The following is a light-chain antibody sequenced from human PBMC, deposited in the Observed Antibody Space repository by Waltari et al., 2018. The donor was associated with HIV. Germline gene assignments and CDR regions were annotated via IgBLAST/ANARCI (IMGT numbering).Light chain of an antibody. V-gene: IGKV3-11*01. J-gene: IGKJ1*01. CDR1: QSVSNY. Sequence: EIVLTQSPATLSLSPGERATLSCRASQSVSNYLAWYQQKSGQAPRLLIYDASNRATGIPARFSGSGSGTDFTRTISSLQPEDFALYYCHQRSTWPRTFGQGTKVEIK. CDR3: HQRSTWPRT. CDR2: DAS.